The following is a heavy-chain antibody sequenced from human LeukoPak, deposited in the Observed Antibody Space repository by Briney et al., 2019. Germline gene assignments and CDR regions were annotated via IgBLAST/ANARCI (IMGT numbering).Heavy chain of an antibody. Sequence: DSVKGRFTVSRDNAQNSLYLQMDSLRAEDTAVYHCARESYYYDSSGYPHRPFDYWGQGTLVAVSS. V-gene: IGHV3-7*01. J-gene: IGHJ4*02. D-gene: IGHD3-22*01. CDR3: ARESYYYDSSGYPHRPFDY.